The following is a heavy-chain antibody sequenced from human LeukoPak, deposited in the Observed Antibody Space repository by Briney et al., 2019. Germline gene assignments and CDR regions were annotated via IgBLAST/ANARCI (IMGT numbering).Heavy chain of an antibody. CDR2: ISSSGSTI. Sequence: GGSLRLSCAASEFTFSDYYMTWIRQAPGKGLEWVSYISSSGSTIYYAGSVKGRFTISRDNAKNSLYLQMNGLRAEDTAVYYCARNSPFTIFGVEHGDYFDYWGQGTPVTVSS. D-gene: IGHD3-3*01. V-gene: IGHV3-11*04. CDR1: EFTFSDYY. CDR3: ARNSPFTIFGVEHGDYFDY. J-gene: IGHJ4*02.